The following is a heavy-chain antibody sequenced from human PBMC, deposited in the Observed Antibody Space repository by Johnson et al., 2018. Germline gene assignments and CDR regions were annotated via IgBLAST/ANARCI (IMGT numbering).Heavy chain of an antibody. CDR2: IWYDGRPK. Sequence: VQLVESGGGVVQPGRSLRLSCAASGFVFSGFGMHWVRQPPGKGLEWVAIIWYDGRPKYYADFVKGRLTISRDNSKNIVYLEMSSLGVDDTAVYFCAREGNGDHGMDVWGQGTTVSVSS. CDR3: AREGNGDHGMDV. CDR1: GFVFSGFG. J-gene: IGHJ6*02. D-gene: IGHD4-17*01. V-gene: IGHV3-33*01.